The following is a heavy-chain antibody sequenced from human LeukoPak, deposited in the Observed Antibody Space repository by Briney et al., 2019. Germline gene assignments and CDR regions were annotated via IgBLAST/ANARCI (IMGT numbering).Heavy chain of an antibody. CDR2: ISYDGSSK. J-gene: IGHJ4*02. V-gene: IGHV3-30-3*01. D-gene: IGHD3-22*01. CDR1: GFTFSSYA. CDR3: AREAYDSSGYYYFDY. Sequence: HPGKSLRLSCAASGFTFSSYAMHWVRQAPGKGLEWVAVISYDGSSKYYADSVKGRFTISRDNSKNTLYLQMNSLRAEDTAVYYCAREAYDSSGYYYFDYWGQGTLVTVSS.